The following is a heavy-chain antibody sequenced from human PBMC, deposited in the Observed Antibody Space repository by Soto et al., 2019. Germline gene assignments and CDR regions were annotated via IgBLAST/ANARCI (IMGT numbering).Heavy chain of an antibody. CDR3: AREETCSDGVCYSEYCQR. V-gene: IGHV1-46*01. Sequence: QVQLVQSGAEVKKPGASVKVSCKASGYIFTAYSMHWVRQAPGQGLEWMGVVNPSGGSTNYAQRFQGSITMTRDTAASTVYMDLKFLTSEDTAVSYCAREETCSDGVCYSEYCQRWGQGTLVTVSS. D-gene: IGHD2-15*01. CDR2: VNPSGGST. J-gene: IGHJ1*01. CDR1: GYIFTAYS.